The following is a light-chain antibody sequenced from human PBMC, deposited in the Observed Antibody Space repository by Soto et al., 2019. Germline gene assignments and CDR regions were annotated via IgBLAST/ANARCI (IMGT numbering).Light chain of an antibody. CDR3: QQANSFPYT. CDR1: QVISSW. CDR2: AAS. Sequence: DIQMTQSPSSVSASVGERVTITCRASQVISSWLAWYQQKPGKAPKLLIYAASRLQSGVPSRFSGSGSGIDFTLAISSLQPEDCATYYCQQANSFPYTFGQGTKLEIK. J-gene: IGKJ2*01. V-gene: IGKV1-12*01.